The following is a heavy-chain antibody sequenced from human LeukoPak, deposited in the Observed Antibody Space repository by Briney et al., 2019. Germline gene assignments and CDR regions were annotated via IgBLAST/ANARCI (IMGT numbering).Heavy chain of an antibody. Sequence: PSETPSLTCTVSGGSISSSGYYWGWIRQPPGKGLEWIASIYYSGSTYYNPSLKSRVTISVDTSKNQLSLKLSSLTAADTAVYYCARHEYSGSYYGLSWFDPWGQGTLVTFSS. D-gene: IGHD1-26*01. J-gene: IGHJ5*02. CDR2: IYYSGST. CDR1: GGSISSSGYY. V-gene: IGHV4-39*01. CDR3: ARHEYSGSYYGLSWFDP.